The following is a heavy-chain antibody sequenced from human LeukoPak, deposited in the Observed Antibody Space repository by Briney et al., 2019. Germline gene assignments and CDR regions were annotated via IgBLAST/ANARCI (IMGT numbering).Heavy chain of an antibody. J-gene: IGHJ5*02. CDR1: GFTFSSYE. CDR2: INWNGASR. CDR3: ARARGRPPQVAFDP. V-gene: IGHV3-20*04. D-gene: IGHD3-16*01. Sequence: GGSLRLSCAASGFTFSSYEMNWVRQAPGQGPEWVSDINWNGASRLYADSVKGRFTISRDNAKNSLYLQMNSLRAEDTAVYYCARARGRPPQVAFDPWGQGTLVTVSS.